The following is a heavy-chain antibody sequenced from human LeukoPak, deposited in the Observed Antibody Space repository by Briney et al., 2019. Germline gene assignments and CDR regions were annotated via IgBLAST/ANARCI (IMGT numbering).Heavy chain of an antibody. CDR1: GYTFTDYY. CDR2: VYPEDGET. CDR3: ATSLAGHDSSGYYPDY. J-gene: IGHJ4*02. V-gene: IGHV1-69-2*01. Sequence: ASVKISCKVSGYTFTDYYMHWVQQTPGKGLEWMGLVYPEDGETLYAEKFQSRVTITADTSTDTAYMELSSLRAEDTAVYYCATSLAGHDSSGYYPDYWGQGTLVTVSS. D-gene: IGHD3-22*01.